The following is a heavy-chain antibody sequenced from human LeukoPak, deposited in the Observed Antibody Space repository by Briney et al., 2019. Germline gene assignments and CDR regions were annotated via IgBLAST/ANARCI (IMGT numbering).Heavy chain of an antibody. D-gene: IGHD3-9*01. Sequence: GESLKISCKGSGYSFTSYWIAWVRQLPGKGLEWMGIIYPADSDTRYSPSFQGQVTVSADKSISTAYLQWSSLKASDTAMYYCARHSDWRFDYWGQGTLVTVSS. J-gene: IGHJ4*02. V-gene: IGHV5-51*01. CDR1: GYSFTSYW. CDR2: IYPADSDT. CDR3: ARHSDWRFDY.